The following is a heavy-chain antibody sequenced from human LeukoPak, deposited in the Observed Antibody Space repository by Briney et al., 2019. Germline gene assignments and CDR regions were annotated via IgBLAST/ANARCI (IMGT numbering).Heavy chain of an antibody. D-gene: IGHD5-18*01. CDR2: ISGSGGST. Sequence: GGSLRLSCAVSGFTFSTYAMNWIRQAPGKGLEWVSVISGSGGSTYYADSVKGRFTISRDNSKNTLYLQMNSLTVEDTAVYYCAKGTTGMAPRGYFDDWGQGTLVTVSS. V-gene: IGHV3-23*01. CDR1: GFTFSTYA. J-gene: IGHJ4*02. CDR3: AKGTTGMAPRGYFDD.